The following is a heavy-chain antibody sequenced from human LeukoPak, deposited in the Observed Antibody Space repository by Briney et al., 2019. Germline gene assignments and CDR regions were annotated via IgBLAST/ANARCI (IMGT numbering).Heavy chain of an antibody. Sequence: EASVKVSCKASGYTFTSYGINWVRQAPGQGLEWMGWISAYNGDTNYAQKLQGRVTMTTDTSTSTAYMELRSLRSDDTAVYYCARDHWGKTDYYYYYMDVWGKGTTVTVSS. J-gene: IGHJ6*03. CDR3: ARDHWGKTDYYYYYMDV. CDR2: ISAYNGDT. D-gene: IGHD3-16*01. V-gene: IGHV1-18*01. CDR1: GYTFTSYG.